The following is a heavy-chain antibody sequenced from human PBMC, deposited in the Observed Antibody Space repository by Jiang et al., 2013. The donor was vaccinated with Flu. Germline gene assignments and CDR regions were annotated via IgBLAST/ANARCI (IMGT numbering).Heavy chain of an antibody. CDR2: LYWDDYK. D-gene: IGHD2-8*02. Sequence: PTQTLTLTCRFSGFSLTTTGVGVGWIRQPPGKALEWLALLYWDDYKLYSPSLNNRLTITKDTSKNQVVLTMTNMDPVDTATYYCAHKMVSTGTRLDVYFDYWGQGTLITVSS. CDR1: GFSLTTTGVG. V-gene: IGHV2-5*02. J-gene: IGHJ4*02. CDR3: AHKMVSTGTRLDVYFDY.